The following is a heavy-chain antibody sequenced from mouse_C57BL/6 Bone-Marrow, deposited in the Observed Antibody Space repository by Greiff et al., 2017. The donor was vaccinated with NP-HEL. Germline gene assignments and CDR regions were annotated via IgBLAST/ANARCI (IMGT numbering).Heavy chain of an antibody. CDR3: AREINYYGSSLWYFDV. CDR2: TFYSGIT. CDR1: GFSINSDCY. V-gene: IGHV3-3*01. D-gene: IGHD1-1*01. Sequence: EVKLPESGPSLVRPSQTLSLTCTVTGFSINSDCYWIWLRQFPGNKLEYIGYTFYSGITYYNPSLESRTYITRDTSKNQFSLKLSSVTTEDTATYYCAREINYYGSSLWYFDVWGTGTTVTVSS. J-gene: IGHJ1*03.